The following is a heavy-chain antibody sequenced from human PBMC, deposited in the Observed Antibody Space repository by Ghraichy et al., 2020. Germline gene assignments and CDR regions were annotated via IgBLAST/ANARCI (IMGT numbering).Heavy chain of an antibody. J-gene: IGHJ3*02. Sequence: SETLSLTCTVSGGSISSGGYYWSWIRQHPGKGLEWIGYIYYSGSTYYNPSLKSRVTISVDTSKNQFSLKLSSVTAADTAVYYCAREDAIFGVVTNDAFDIWGQGTMVTVSS. V-gene: IGHV4-31*03. CDR3: AREDAIFGVVTNDAFDI. D-gene: IGHD3-3*01. CDR1: GGSISSGGYY. CDR2: IYYSGST.